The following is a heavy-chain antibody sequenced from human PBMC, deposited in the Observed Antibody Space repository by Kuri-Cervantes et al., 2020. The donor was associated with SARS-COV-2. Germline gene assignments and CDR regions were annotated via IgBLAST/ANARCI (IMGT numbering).Heavy chain of an antibody. CDR2: ISSSSSYI. J-gene: IGHJ6*03. CDR1: GFTFSSYS. V-gene: IGHV3-21*01. CDR3: ARTFMGYYYYMDV. D-gene: IGHD3-3*02. Sequence: GESLKISCAASGFTFSSYSMNWVRQAPGKGLEWVSSISSSSSYIYYADSVKGRFTISRDNAKNSLYLQMNSLRAEDTAVYYCARTFMGYYYYMDVWGKGTTVTVSS.